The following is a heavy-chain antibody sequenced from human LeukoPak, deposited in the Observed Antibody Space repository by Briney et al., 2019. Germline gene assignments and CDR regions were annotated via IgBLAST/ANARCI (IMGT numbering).Heavy chain of an antibody. V-gene: IGHV4-59*01. D-gene: IGHD4-11*01. J-gene: IGHJ6*03. CDR1: DDYITMYY. CDR3: ARGRVSSSTWYSTYYYYFYMDV. Sequence: SETLSLTCSVSDDYITMYYWTWIRQPPGKGLEWIGYVDHTGSTNFNPSLNGRVSISRDTSKNLFSLRLRSVTAADTAVYFCARGRVSSSTWYSTYYYYFYMDVRGKGTTVTVSS. CDR2: VDHTGST.